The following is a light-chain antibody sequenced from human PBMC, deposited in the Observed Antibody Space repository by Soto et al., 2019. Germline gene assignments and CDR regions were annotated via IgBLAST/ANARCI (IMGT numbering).Light chain of an antibody. J-gene: IGKJ1*01. Sequence: DIPMTPSSSSLFASVGGRITLPFRAGQGLSNYLAWYQQKPGKVPKLLIYAASTLQSGVPSRFSGSGSGTDFTLTISSLQPEDVAVYYCQQYGSSPWTFGQGTKVDIK. CDR2: AAS. V-gene: IGKV1-27*01. CDR1: QGLSNY. CDR3: QQYGSSPWT.